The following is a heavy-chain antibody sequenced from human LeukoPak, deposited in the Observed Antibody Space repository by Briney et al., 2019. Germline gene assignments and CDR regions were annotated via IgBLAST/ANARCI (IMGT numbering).Heavy chain of an antibody. J-gene: IGHJ4*02. Sequence: PGGSLRLSCAASGFTFSSYAMRWVRQAPGKGLEWVAVISYDGSNKYYADSVKGRFTISRGNSKNTLYLQMNSLRAEDTAVYYCARDRDSSSWSYYFDYWGQGTLVTVSS. CDR1: GFTFSSYA. CDR3: ARDRDSSSWSYYFDY. CDR2: ISYDGSNK. D-gene: IGHD6-13*01. V-gene: IGHV3-30*04.